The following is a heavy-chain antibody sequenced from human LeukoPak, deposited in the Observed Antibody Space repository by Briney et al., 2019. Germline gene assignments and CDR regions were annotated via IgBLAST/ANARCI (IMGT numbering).Heavy chain of an antibody. J-gene: IGHJ4*02. CDR3: AKRGYSDSRPQYYFEY. CDR1: GFTFTSYA. V-gene: IGHV3-23*01. D-gene: IGHD3-22*01. CDR2: ISGSGTTT. Sequence: GGPLRLSCAASGFTFTSYAMSWVRQAPGKGLEWISIISGSGTTTYYADSVKGRFTISRDNSKNTLYPQMNSLRAEDTAVYYCAKRGYSDSRPQYYFEYWGQGTLVTVSS.